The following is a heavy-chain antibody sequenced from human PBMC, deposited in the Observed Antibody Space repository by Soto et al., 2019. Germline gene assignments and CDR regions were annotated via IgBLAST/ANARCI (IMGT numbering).Heavy chain of an antibody. V-gene: IGHV4-59*01. D-gene: IGHD4-17*01. CDR3: ARDVNAYYGDYFDY. J-gene: IGHJ4*02. Sequence: PSETLSLTCTVSGGSISRYYWSWIRQPLGKGLEWIGYIYYSGSTNYNPSLKSRVTISVDTSKNQFSLKLSSVTAADTAVYYCARDVNAYYGDYFDYWGQGTLVTVSS. CDR1: GGSISRYY. CDR2: IYYSGST.